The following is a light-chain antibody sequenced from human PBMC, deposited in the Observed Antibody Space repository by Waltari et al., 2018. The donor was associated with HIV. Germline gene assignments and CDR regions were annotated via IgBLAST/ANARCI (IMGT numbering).Light chain of an antibody. CDR2: NKN. J-gene: IGLJ1*01. V-gene: IGLV1-44*01. Sequence: QSVLTQPPSASGTPGQRVTISCSGSSSNIGSNTVNWYQQLPGAAPKLLIYNKNRRPSGVPDRFSGSKSGTSASLAISGLQSEDEADYYCAAWDDSLNGYVFGTGTKVTVL. CDR1: SSNIGSNT. CDR3: AAWDDSLNGYV.